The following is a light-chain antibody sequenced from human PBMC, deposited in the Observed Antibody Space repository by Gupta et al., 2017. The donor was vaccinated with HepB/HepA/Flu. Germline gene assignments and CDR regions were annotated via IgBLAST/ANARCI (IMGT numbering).Light chain of an antibody. Sequence: SVVTQPPSASGTPGQRVTISCSGSNSNIGSNTVNWYQQLPGTAPKLHIYSNNLRPSGVPDRFSGSKSGTSASLAISGLQSEDEAHYFCATWDDSLNGWVFGGGTTVTVL. J-gene: IGLJ3*02. V-gene: IGLV1-44*01. CDR1: NSNIGSNT. CDR3: ATWDDSLNGWV. CDR2: SNN.